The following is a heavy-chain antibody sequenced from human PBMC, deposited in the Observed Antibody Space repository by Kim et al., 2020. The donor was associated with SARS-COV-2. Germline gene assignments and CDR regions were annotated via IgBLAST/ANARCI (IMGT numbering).Heavy chain of an antibody. CDR1: GGSFSSGDYY. CDR2: IYYTGSS. V-gene: IGHV4-30-4*08. J-gene: IGHJ4*02. D-gene: IGHD2-21*02. Sequence: SETLSLTCTVSGGSFSSGDYYWSWIRQPPGKGLEWIGYIYYTGSSHYNPSLNSRVTISIDTSKNQFSLKLSSVTAADTAVYYCARGPPIGGGDCYSHWGQGTLVTVSS. CDR3: ARGPPIGGGDCYSH.